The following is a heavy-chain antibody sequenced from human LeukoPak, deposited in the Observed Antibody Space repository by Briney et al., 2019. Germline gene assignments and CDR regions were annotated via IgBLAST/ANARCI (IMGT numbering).Heavy chain of an antibody. CDR2: IGSSGSYI. J-gene: IGHJ4*02. V-gene: IGHV3-21*01. CDR1: GFTFSIYS. Sequence: GGSLRLSCAASGFTFSIYSMNWVRQAPGKGLEWVSSIGSSGSYIYYADSVKGRFTISRDNAKNSLYLQMSSLRAEDTAVYYCARDFYDILTGYYDYWGQGTLVTVSS. D-gene: IGHD3-9*01. CDR3: ARDFYDILTGYYDY.